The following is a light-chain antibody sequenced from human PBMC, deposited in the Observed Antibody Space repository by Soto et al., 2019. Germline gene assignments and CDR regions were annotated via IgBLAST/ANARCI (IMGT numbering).Light chain of an antibody. CDR2: DNN. J-gene: IGLJ2*01. CDR1: SSDVGAYNY. CDR3: GTWDSSLSAGV. V-gene: IGLV1-51*01. Sequence: QSVLTQPASVSGSPGQSITISCTGTSSDVGAYNYVSWYQQHPGKGPKLIIYDNNKRPSGIPDRFSGSKSGTSATLGITGLQTGDEADYYCGTWDSSLSAGVFGGGTKVTVL.